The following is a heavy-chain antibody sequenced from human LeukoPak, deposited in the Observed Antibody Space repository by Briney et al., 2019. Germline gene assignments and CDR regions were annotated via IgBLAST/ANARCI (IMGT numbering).Heavy chain of an antibody. J-gene: IGHJ4*02. D-gene: IGHD2-2*01. CDR2: INPNSGGT. CDR1: GYTFTGYY. CDR3: ARGKKGGYCSSTSCYIHFDY. V-gene: IGHV1-2*02. Sequence: ASVKVSCKASGYTFTGYYMHWVRQAPGQGLEWMGWINPNSGGTNYAQKFQGRVTMTRDTSISTAYMELSRLRSDDTAVYYCARGKKGGYCSSTSCYIHFDYWGQGTLVTVSS.